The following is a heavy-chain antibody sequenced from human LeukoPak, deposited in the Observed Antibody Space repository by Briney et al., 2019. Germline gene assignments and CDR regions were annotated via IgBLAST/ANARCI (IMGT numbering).Heavy chain of an antibody. CDR2: ISSSGSTI. D-gene: IGHD1-26*01. Sequence: GGSLRLSCAASGFTFSDYYMSWIRQAPGKGLEWVSYISSSGSTIYYADSVKGRFTISRDNAKNSLYLQMNSLRAEDTAVYYCARDPEVGATSFDYWGQGTLVTVSS. V-gene: IGHV3-11*01. CDR3: ARDPEVGATSFDY. CDR1: GFTFSDYY. J-gene: IGHJ4*02.